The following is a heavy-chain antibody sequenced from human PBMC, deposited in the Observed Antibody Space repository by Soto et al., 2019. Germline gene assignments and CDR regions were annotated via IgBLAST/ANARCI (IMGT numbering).Heavy chain of an antibody. D-gene: IGHD6-13*01. J-gene: IGHJ6*02. V-gene: IGHV3-48*02. CDR3: ARRYSSTSRTMDV. CDR2: ISSSSSSI. CDR1: GFTFSNYY. Sequence: EVQLVESGGGLVQPGGSLRLSCEASGFTFSNYYMTWFRQAPGKGLEWVSYISSSSSSIDYADSVQGRFSISRDNAKSSLYLQMNSLRDEDTAVYYCARRYSSTSRTMDVWGQGTTVNVSS.